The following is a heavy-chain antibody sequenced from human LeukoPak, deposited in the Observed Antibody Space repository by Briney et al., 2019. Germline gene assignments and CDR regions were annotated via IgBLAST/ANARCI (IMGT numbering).Heavy chain of an antibody. CDR3: TRGLLWFGELSPPGY. D-gene: IGHD3-10*01. CDR1: GYTFTSYA. V-gene: IGHV1-3*01. CDR2: INAGNDNT. Sequence: ASVKVSCKASGYTFTSYAMHWVRQAPGQRLEWMGWINAGNDNTKYSQKFQGRVTITRDTSASTVYMELSSLRSEDTAVYYCTRGLLWFGELSPPGYWGQGTLVTVSS. J-gene: IGHJ4*02.